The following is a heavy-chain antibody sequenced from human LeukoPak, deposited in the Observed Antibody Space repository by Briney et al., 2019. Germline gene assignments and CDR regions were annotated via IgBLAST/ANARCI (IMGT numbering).Heavy chain of an antibody. Sequence: SETLSLTCTVSGGSISSSSYYWGWIRQPPGKGLEWIGSIYYSGSTYYNPSLKSRVTISVDTSKNQFSLKLSSVTAADTAVYYCARRRVVGATSFDYWAREPWSPSPQ. J-gene: IGHJ4*02. CDR1: GGSISSSSYY. V-gene: IGHV4-39*01. D-gene: IGHD1-26*01. CDR3: ARRRVVGATSFDY. CDR2: IYYSGST.